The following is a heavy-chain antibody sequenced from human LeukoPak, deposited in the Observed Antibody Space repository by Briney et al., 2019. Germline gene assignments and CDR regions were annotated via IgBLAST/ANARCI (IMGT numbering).Heavy chain of an antibody. J-gene: IGHJ4*02. D-gene: IGHD5-18*01. Sequence: PGGSLRLSCAASGFTFSSYAMSWVRQAPGKGLEWVSAISGSGGSTYYADSVKGRFTISRDNSKNTLYLQTNSLRAEDTAVYYCAKDETAMVTGFDYWGQGTLVTVSS. CDR2: ISGSGGST. CDR3: AKDETAMVTGFDY. V-gene: IGHV3-23*01. CDR1: GFTFSSYA.